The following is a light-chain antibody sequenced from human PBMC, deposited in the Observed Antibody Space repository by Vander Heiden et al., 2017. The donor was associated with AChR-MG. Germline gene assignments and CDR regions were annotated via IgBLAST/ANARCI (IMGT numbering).Light chain of an antibody. CDR3: QTWDGSTV. Sequence: SYEMTQPPSVSVSPGQTASITCSGDKLGDKDVCWYQQRPGQPPVLVIYQDSKRHSGIPERFSGSNSGNTATLTISGTQPLDEADYYCQTWDGSTVFGGGTKLTVL. CDR2: QDS. J-gene: IGLJ2*01. CDR1: KLGDKD. V-gene: IGLV3-1*01.